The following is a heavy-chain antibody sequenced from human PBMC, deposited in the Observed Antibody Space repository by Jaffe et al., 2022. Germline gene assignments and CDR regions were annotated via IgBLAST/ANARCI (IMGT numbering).Heavy chain of an antibody. V-gene: IGHV1-46*01. Sequence: QVQLVQSGAEVKKPGASVKVSCKASGYTFTSYYMHWVRQAPGQGLEWMGIINPSGGSTSYAQKFQGRVTMTRDTSTSTVYMELSSLRSEDTAVYYCARDVTYYYDSSAPPASYFDLWGRGTLVTVSS. CDR1: GYTFTSYY. D-gene: IGHD3-22*01. CDR3: ARDVTYYYDSSAPPASYFDL. J-gene: IGHJ2*01. CDR2: INPSGGST.